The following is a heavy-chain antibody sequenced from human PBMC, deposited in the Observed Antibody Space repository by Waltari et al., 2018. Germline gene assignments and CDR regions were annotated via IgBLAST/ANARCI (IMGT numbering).Heavy chain of an antibody. CDR1: GFTFSSYW. V-gene: IGHV3-7*03. CDR3: AREGAGGFDY. D-gene: IGHD1-26*01. CDR2: IKQDGIKK. J-gene: IGHJ4*02. Sequence: EVQLVESGGGLVQPGGSLRLSCAASGFTFSSYWMSWVRQAPGKGLEWVANIKQDGIKKEYVDSVKGRFTISRDNAKNSLYLQMNSLRADDTAVYYCAREGAGGFDYWGQGTLVTVSS.